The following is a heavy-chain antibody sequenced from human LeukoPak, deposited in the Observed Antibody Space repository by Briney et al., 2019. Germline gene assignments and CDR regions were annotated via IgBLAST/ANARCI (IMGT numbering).Heavy chain of an antibody. CDR1: GYSFTSYW. D-gene: IGHD3-10*01. V-gene: IGHV5-51*01. CDR3: ATLARMVRGVNSGAFDI. J-gene: IGHJ3*02. Sequence: GESLKISCKGSGYSFTSYWIGWVRQMPGKGLEWMGIIYPGDSDTRYSPSFQGQVTITADKSISTAYLQWSSLKASDTAMYYCATLARMVRGVNSGAFDIWGQGTMVTVSS. CDR2: IYPGDSDT.